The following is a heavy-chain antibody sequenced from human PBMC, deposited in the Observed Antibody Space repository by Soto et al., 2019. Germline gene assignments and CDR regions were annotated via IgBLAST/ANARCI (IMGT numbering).Heavy chain of an antibody. J-gene: IGHJ6*02. D-gene: IGHD4-4*01. Sequence: ASVKVSCKASGCTFTSYYMHWVRQAPGQGLEWMGIINPSGGSTSYAQKFQGRVTMTRDTSTSTVYMELSSLRSEDTAVYYCARVRRTVTTDYYYYGVDVWGQGTTVTVSS. V-gene: IGHV1-46*01. CDR3: ARVRRTVTTDYYYYGVDV. CDR1: GCTFTSYY. CDR2: INPSGGST.